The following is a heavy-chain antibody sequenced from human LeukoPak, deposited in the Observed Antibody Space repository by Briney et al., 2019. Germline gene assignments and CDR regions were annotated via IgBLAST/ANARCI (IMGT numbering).Heavy chain of an antibody. J-gene: IGHJ3*02. CDR1: RFTFSSHW. Sequence: GGSLRLSCAASRFTFSSHWMTWVRQAPGKGLEWVANIREDGGEIYYLDSVKGRFTISRDNAKNSLYLQMNSLRVEDTAVYFCARGVYAFDIWGQGTMVTVSA. CDR2: IREDGGEI. V-gene: IGHV3-7*04. CDR3: ARGVYAFDI.